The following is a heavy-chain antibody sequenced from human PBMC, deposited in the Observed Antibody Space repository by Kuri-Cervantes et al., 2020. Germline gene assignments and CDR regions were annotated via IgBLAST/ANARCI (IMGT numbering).Heavy chain of an antibody. D-gene: IGHD6-19*01. V-gene: IGHV4-59*12. CDR2: IYHSGST. Sequence: SETLSLTCSISGVSISPYYWSWIRQPPGKGLEWIGSIYHSGSTYYNPSLKSRVTISVDTSKNQFSLKLSSVTAADTAVYYCARGAVAGYFDYWGQGTLVTVSS. CDR1: GVSISPYY. CDR3: ARGAVAGYFDY. J-gene: IGHJ4*02.